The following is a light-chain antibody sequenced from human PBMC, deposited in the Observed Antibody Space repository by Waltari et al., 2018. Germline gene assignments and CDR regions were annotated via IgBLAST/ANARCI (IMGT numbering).Light chain of an antibody. V-gene: IGKV1-5*03. J-gene: IGKJ1*01. Sequence: DVQMTQSPSTLSASVGDRVTITCRASQSIRRFLAWNQQSPGTAPKLLIYRASTLQSGVPSRFSGSGSGTEFTLTISSLQPDDFATYYCQHYTSDSKTFGQGTKVEI. CDR3: QHYTSDSKT. CDR1: QSIRRF. CDR2: RAS.